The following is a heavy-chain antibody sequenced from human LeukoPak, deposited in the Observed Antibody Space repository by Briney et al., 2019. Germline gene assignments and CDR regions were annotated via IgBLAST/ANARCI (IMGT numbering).Heavy chain of an antibody. CDR1: GYSFTTYW. J-gene: IGHJ3*02. CDR2: IYPGDSDT. V-gene: IGHV5-51*01. D-gene: IGHD2-15*01. CDR3: ARQRQFELLHAFDI. Sequence: GESLKISCKGSGYSFTTYWIAWVRQMPGKGLEWMGIIYPGDSDTRYSPSFQGQVTISADKSISTVYLQWTGLRASDSAMYYCARQRQFELLHAFDIWGQGTVVTVSS.